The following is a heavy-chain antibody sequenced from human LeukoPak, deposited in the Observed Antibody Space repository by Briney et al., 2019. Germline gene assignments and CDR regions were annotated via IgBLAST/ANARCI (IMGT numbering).Heavy chain of an antibody. V-gene: IGHV4-30-2*06. CDR2: IYHGGST. Sequence: SESLSLTCTVSGGSISSGAYYWSWIRQSPGKGLEWVGYIYHGGSTYYNPSLKSRVTISVDRSKNQFSLKLSSVTAADTAVYYCARGAITNFGVVIPPNFDYWGQGTQVTVSS. CDR3: ARGAITNFGVVIPPNFDY. J-gene: IGHJ4*02. D-gene: IGHD3-3*01. CDR1: GGSISSGAYY.